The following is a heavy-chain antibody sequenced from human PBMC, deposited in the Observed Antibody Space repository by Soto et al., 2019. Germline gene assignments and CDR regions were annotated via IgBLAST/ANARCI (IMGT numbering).Heavy chain of an antibody. CDR3: AKGHGDYVWHYFDY. CDR1: GFTLSSYA. J-gene: IGHJ4*02. D-gene: IGHD4-17*01. Sequence: EVQLLESGGGLVQPGGSLRLSCAASGFTLSSYAMSWVRQAPGKGLEWVSSISGSAGSTYYADSVKGRFTISRDNSKNTLYVQMNSLRAEDTAVCYCAKGHGDYVWHYFDYWGQGTLVTVSS. CDR2: ISGSAGST. V-gene: IGHV3-23*01.